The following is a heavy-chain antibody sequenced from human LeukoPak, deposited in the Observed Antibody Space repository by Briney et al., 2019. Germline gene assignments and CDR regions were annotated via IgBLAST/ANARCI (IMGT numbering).Heavy chain of an antibody. J-gene: IGHJ4*02. V-gene: IGHV4-39*07. CDR3: ASTVSSGYSYFDS. Sequence: SETLSLTCTVSGGSISSSSYYWGWIRQPPGKGLEWIGSIYHSGRTSYNPSLTSRVSLSIDTSKNQFSLKLTSVTAADTAVYYCASTVSSGYSYFDSWGQGTLVTVSS. CDR2: IYHSGRT. D-gene: IGHD3-22*01. CDR1: GGSISSSSYY.